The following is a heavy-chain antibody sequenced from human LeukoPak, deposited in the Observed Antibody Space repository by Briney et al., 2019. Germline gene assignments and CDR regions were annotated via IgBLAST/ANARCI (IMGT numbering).Heavy chain of an antibody. V-gene: IGHV4-39*01. D-gene: IGHD6-19*01. CDR1: GGSISSSSYY. CDR3: ARRGPGIAVAGAYYYYMDV. Sequence: SETLSLTCTVSGGSISSSSYYWGWIRQPPGKGLEWIGSIYYSGSTYYNPSLKSRVTISVDTSKNQFSLKLSSVTAADTAVYYCARRGPGIAVAGAYYYYMDVWGKGTTVTVSS. J-gene: IGHJ6*03. CDR2: IYYSGST.